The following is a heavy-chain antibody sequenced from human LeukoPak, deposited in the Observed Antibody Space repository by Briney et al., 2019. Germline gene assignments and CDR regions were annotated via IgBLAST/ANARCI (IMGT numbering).Heavy chain of an antibody. CDR3: ASDRAFSQFDY. J-gene: IGHJ4*02. V-gene: IGHV3-7*01. D-gene: IGHD3-10*01. CDR2: IKEDGSRA. Sequence: PGGSLRLSCGASGFTFSTYWMDWVRQAPGKGLEWVASIKEDGSRADYVDSVRGRFTVSRDNTKNSLFLQMNSLRVDDTAVYYCASDRAFSQFDYWGQGTLVTGSS. CDR1: GFTFSTYW.